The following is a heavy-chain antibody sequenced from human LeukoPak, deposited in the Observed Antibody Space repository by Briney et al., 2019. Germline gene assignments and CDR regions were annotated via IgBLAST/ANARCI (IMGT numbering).Heavy chain of an antibody. CDR3: ARDLRYGDYGY. D-gene: IGHD4-17*01. V-gene: IGHV4-4*07. CDR2: IYTSGSN. CDR1: GGSISSYY. Sequence: SETLSLTCTVSGGSISSYYWSWIRQPAGKGPQWIGRIYTSGSNNYNPSLKSRVTMSVDTSKNQFSLKLSSVTAADTAVYYCARDLRYGDYGYWGQGTLVTVSS. J-gene: IGHJ4*02.